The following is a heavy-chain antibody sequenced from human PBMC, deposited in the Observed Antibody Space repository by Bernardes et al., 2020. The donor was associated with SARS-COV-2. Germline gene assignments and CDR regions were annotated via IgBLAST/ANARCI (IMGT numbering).Heavy chain of an antibody. D-gene: IGHD1-26*01. CDR3: ARDRPTNGELLFFFDH. CDR2: IIPIFGTA. Sequence: SVKVSCKASGGTFSNYAISWVRQAPGQGLEWMGGIIPIFGTAHYAQKFQGRVTITADESTSTVYMELSSLRSDDTAVYYCARDRPTNGELLFFFDHWGQGTLVTVSS. J-gene: IGHJ4*02. V-gene: IGHV1-69*13. CDR1: GGTFSNYA.